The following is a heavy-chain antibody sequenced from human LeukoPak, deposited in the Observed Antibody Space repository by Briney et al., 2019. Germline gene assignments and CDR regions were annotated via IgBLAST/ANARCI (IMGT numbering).Heavy chain of an antibody. D-gene: IGHD3-3*01. CDR2: ISNDGGST. CDR1: GFTFSSYW. J-gene: IGHJ4*02. Sequence: GSLRLSCAASGFTFSSYWMHWVRHAPGKGLVWVSRISNDGGSTSYADSVKGRFTISRDNTKNSLYLQMNSLRAEDTAVFYCARDQYDTWSRRGNFDSWGQGTLVIVSS. V-gene: IGHV3-74*01. CDR3: ARDQYDTWSRRGNFDS.